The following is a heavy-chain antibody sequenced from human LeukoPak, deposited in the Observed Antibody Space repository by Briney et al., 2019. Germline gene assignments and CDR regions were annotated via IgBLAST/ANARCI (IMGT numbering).Heavy chain of an antibody. J-gene: IGHJ6*04. CDR1: GFTFSSYW. CDR3: AELGITMIGGV. D-gene: IGHD3-10*02. CDR2: ISSSGSTI. V-gene: IGHV3-48*04. Sequence: PGGSLRLSCAASGFTFSSYWMSWVRQAPGKGLEWVSYISSSGSTIYYADTVKGRVTISRDNAKNSLYLQMNSLRAEDTAVYYCAELGITMIGGVWGKGTTVTISS.